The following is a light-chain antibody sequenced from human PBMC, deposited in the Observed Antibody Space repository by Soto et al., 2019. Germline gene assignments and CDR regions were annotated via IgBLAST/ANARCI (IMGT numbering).Light chain of an antibody. CDR3: QQYVSYSRT. CDR1: QSISNW. J-gene: IGKJ1*01. V-gene: IGKV1-5*03. Sequence: DIQMTQSPSTLSASVGDRVTITCRASQSISNWLAWYQQKPGKAPKLLIYKASSLEGGVPSRFSGSGSGTQFTLTISCLKPDDFATYYCQQYVSYSRTFGQGTKVEIK. CDR2: KAS.